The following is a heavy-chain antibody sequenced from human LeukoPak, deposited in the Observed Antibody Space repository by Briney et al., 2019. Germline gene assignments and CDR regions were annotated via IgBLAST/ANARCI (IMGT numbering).Heavy chain of an antibody. V-gene: IGHV1-69*13. CDR2: IIPIFGTA. D-gene: IGHD3-3*01. J-gene: IGHJ3*02. CDR1: GGTFSSYA. CDR3: ARGALRFDAFDI. Sequence: SVKVSCKASGGTFSSYAISWVRQAPGQGLEWMGGIIPIFGTANYAQKFQGRVTITADESTSTAYMELSSLRSEDTAVYYCARGALRFDAFDIWGQGTMVTVSS.